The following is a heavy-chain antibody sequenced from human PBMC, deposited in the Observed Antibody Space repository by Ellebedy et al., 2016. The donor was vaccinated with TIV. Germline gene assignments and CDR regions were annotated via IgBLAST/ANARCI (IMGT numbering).Heavy chain of an antibody. CDR3: ARGSGFAQPLDY. CDR2: IYDSGRT. D-gene: IGHD3-10*01. V-gene: IGHV4-39*01. Sequence: SETLSLTXNVSGGSISGTYTSYYWGWIRQPPGKGLEWIGSIYDSGRTHYNPSLKSRVTISVDTSKNQFSLKLSSVTAADTAVYYCARGSGFAQPLDYWGQGTLGTVSS. CDR1: GGSISGTYTSYY. J-gene: IGHJ4*02.